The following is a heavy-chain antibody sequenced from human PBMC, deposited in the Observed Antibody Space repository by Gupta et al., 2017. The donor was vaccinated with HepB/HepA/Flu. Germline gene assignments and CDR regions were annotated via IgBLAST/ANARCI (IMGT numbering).Heavy chain of an antibody. CDR1: GFTFRGYG. D-gene: IGHD1-26*01. V-gene: IGHV3-33*01. CDR2: IWYDGSNK. J-gene: IGHJ6*02. Sequence: QVQLVESGGGVVQPGRSLRLSCAASGFTFRGYGMPWVRQAPGKGLEWVAVIWYDGSNKYYADSVKGRFTISRDNSKNTLYLQMNSLRAEDTAVYYCARDRAIVGATTGYGMDVWGQGTTVTVSS. CDR3: ARDRAIVGATTGYGMDV.